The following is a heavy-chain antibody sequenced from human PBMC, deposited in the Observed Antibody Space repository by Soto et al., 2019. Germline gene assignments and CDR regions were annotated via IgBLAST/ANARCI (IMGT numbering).Heavy chain of an antibody. CDR1: VFTVSSYG. V-gene: IGHV3-33*01. Sequence: GGALRLSCAASVFTVSSYGMHWVRQAPGKGLEWVAVIWYDGSNKYYADSVKGRFTISRDNAKNSLYLQMNSLRAEDTAVYYCARESYDSSGYYPTATHDAFDIWGQGTMVTVSS. D-gene: IGHD3-22*01. CDR3: ARESYDSSGYYPTATHDAFDI. J-gene: IGHJ3*02. CDR2: IWYDGSNK.